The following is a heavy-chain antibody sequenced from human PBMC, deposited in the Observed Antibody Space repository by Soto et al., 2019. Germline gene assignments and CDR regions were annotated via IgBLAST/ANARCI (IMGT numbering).Heavy chain of an antibody. CDR3: ARGSRYFDWLKRYYYYGMDV. V-gene: IGHV3-53*01. CDR1: GFTVSSNY. Sequence: SGGSLRLSCAASGFTVSSNYMSWVRQAPGKGLEWVSVIYSGGSTYYADSVKGRFTISRDNSKNTLCLQMNSLRAVDTAVYYCARGSRYFDWLKRYYYYGMDVWGQGTTVTVSS. CDR2: IYSGGST. J-gene: IGHJ6*02. D-gene: IGHD3-9*01.